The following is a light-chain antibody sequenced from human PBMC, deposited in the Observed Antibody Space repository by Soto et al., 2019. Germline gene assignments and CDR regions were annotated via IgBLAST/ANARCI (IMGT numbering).Light chain of an antibody. CDR2: AAS. CDR1: QTITRY. J-gene: IGKJ2*01. CDR3: RQSFSFPVT. Sequence: DIQMTQSPSSLSASVGDRVTITCRANQTITRYLNWYQQKPGTAPKPLIYAASSLQEGVPSRFRGSGSGTDFTLTISNLQPEDFAAYSCRQSFSFPVTFGQGTKLEIK. V-gene: IGKV1-39*01.